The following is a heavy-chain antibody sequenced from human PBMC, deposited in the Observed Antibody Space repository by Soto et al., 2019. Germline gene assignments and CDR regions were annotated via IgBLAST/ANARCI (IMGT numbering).Heavy chain of an antibody. CDR3: ARDNFYGSGTGDD. J-gene: IGHJ4*02. Sequence: QVQLVESGGGLVKPGGSLRLSCAASGFTFSDYFMSWIRQAPGKGLEWISYMSGSGFYTNYAVSVRGRFTISRDNAQNSLYLQMNSLRAEDTAVYYCARDNFYGSGTGDDWGQGTLVTVSS. D-gene: IGHD3-10*01. V-gene: IGHV3-11*05. CDR1: GFTFSDYF. CDR2: MSGSGFYT.